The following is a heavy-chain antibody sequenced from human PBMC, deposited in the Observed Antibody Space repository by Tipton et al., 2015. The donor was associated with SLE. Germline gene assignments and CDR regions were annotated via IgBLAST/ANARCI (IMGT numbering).Heavy chain of an antibody. CDR1: GGSFSSYY. Sequence: TLSLTCAVYGGSFSSYYWSWIRQPPGKGLEWIGEINHSGSTNYNPSLKSRVTISVDTSKNQFSLKLSSVTAADTAVYYCARGRGSSSSGHYWGQGTLVTVSS. CDR2: INHSGST. J-gene: IGHJ4*02. CDR3: ARGRGSSSSGHY. V-gene: IGHV4-34*01. D-gene: IGHD6-6*01.